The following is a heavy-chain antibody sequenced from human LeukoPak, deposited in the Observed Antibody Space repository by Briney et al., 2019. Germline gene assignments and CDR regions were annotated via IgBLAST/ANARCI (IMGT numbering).Heavy chain of an antibody. CDR3: ARGPYYYYYYMDV. J-gene: IGHJ6*03. CDR1: GFTFSGSA. Sequence: GGSLRLSCAASGFTFSGSAMHWVRQASGKGLEWVGRIRSKANSYATAYAASVKGRFTISRDDSKNTAYLQMNSLKTEDTAVYYCARGPYYYYYYMDVWGKGTTVTVSS. CDR2: IRSKANSYAT. V-gene: IGHV3-73*01.